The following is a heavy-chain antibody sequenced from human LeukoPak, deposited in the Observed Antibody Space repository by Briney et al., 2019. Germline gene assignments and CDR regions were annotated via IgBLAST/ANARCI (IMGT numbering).Heavy chain of an antibody. CDR1: GGSFSGYY. CDR3: ARVSSWYQDY. V-gene: IGHV4-34*01. J-gene: IGHJ4*02. Sequence: SETLSLTCAVYGGSFSGYYWSWIRQPPGKGLEWIGEINHSGSTNYNPSLKSRVTISVDTSKNQFSLKLGSVTAADTAVYYCARVSSWYQDYWGQGTLVTVSS. D-gene: IGHD6-13*01. CDR2: INHSGST.